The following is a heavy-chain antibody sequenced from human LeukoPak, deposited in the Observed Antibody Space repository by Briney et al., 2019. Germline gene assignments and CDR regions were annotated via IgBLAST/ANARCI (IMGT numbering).Heavy chain of an antibody. CDR2: IYPGNADA. D-gene: IGHD3-22*01. Sequence: GESLKISCKASGYSLTNHWIRWVRQMPGKGLDWMGIIYPGNADATYSPSFQGQVTISADKSTTTVYLQWSSLKASDTAMYYCARQGSYENSGYHFDYWGQGTLVTVSS. J-gene: IGHJ4*02. V-gene: IGHV5-51*01. CDR1: GYSLTNHW. CDR3: ARQGSYENSGYHFDY.